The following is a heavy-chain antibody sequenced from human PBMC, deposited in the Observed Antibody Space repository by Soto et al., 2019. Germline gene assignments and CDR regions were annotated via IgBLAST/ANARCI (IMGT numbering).Heavy chain of an antibody. D-gene: IGHD2-21*01. Sequence: LRLSCAASGFDFSNAWMHWVRQAPGKGLVWVSHVNSDGTITTYADSVKGRFTISRDNAKNTVYLQMDSLRVEDSAVYYCTRDQAYSSAAWGQGTPVTVSS. CDR1: GFDFSNAW. J-gene: IGHJ5*02. CDR3: TRDQAYSSAA. CDR2: VNSDGTIT. V-gene: IGHV3-74*01.